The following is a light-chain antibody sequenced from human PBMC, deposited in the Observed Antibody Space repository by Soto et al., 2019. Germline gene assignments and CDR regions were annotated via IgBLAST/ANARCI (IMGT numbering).Light chain of an antibody. CDR1: QSVRSSH. J-gene: IGKJ1*01. Sequence: EMVLTQSPGTLSLSPMEIATLSFRTSQSVRSSHLAWYQQKPGQAPRLLIYGASSRATGIPDRFSGSGSGTDFTLTISRLEPEDFAVYYCQQYGRSPKTFGQGTKVDI. CDR3: QQYGRSPKT. CDR2: GAS. V-gene: IGKV3-20*01.